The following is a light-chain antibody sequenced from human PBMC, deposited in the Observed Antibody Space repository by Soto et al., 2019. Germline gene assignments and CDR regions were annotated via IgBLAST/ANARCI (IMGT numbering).Light chain of an antibody. CDR1: QSVRRN. J-gene: IGKJ4*01. CDR3: PQYINWSPLT. V-gene: IGKV3-15*01. Sequence: EIVLTQSPATLSGSSGDRATLYCRASQSVRRNLAWCPQTPGKAPWLRSFDASTRATDLPARFTGSGSGTEFTLTISSLQSEDFAVYYIPQYINWSPLTFGGGTKVESK. CDR2: DAS.